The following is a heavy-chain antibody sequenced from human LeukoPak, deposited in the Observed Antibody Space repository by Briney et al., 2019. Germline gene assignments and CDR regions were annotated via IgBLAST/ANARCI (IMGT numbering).Heavy chain of an antibody. J-gene: IGHJ3*02. CDR2: IWYDGSNE. V-gene: IGHV3-33*01. CDR3: ARESLYDSSGYYSNSDAFDI. D-gene: IGHD3-22*01. Sequence: GRSLRLSCAASGFTFSSYGMHWVRQAPGKGLEWMAVIWYDGSNEYYADSVKGRFTISRDNSKNTLYLQMNSLRAEDTAVYYCARESLYDSSGYYSNSDAFDIWGQGTMVTVSS. CDR1: GFTFSSYG.